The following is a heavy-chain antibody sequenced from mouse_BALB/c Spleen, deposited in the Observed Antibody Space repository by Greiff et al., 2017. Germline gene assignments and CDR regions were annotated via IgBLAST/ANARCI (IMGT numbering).Heavy chain of an antibody. CDR2: ISSGGGST. CDR1: GFAFSSYD. V-gene: IGHV5-12-1*01. J-gene: IGHJ2*02. Sequence: EVKLVESGGGLVKPGGSLKLSCAASGFAFSSYDMSWVRQTPEKRLEWVAYISSGGGSTYYPDTVKGRFTISRDNAKNTLYLQMSSLKSEDTAMYYCARQGNWDRYFDYWGQGTSLTVSS. CDR3: ARQGNWDRYFDY. D-gene: IGHD4-1*02.